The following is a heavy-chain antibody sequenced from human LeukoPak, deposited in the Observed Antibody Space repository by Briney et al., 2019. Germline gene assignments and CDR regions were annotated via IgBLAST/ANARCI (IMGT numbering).Heavy chain of an antibody. D-gene: IGHD3-22*01. CDR3: ARGHYDSSGYLRYFDY. Sequence: SETLSLTCAVYGGSFSGYYWSWIRQPPGKGLEWIGEINHSGSTNYNPSLKSRVTISVDTSKNQFSLKLSSVTAADTAVYYCARGHYDSSGYLRYFDYWGQGTLVTVSS. CDR2: INHSGST. V-gene: IGHV4-34*01. J-gene: IGHJ4*02. CDR1: GGSFSGYY.